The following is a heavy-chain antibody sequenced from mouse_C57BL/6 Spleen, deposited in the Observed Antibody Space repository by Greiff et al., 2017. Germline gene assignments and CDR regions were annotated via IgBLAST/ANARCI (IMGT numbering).Heavy chain of an antibody. Sequence: EVQLQQSVAELVRPGASVKLSCTASGFHIKNTYMHWVKQRPEQGMEWIGRIDPANGNTKYAPKFQGKATITADTSSNTSYLQLTCLTSENTAIYYCARPIPLYGSSLFDYCGQGTTRTVAS. V-gene: IGHV14-3*01. CDR1: GFHIKNTY. CDR3: ARPIPLYGSSLFDY. J-gene: IGHJ2*01. CDR2: IDPANGNT. D-gene: IGHD1-1*01.